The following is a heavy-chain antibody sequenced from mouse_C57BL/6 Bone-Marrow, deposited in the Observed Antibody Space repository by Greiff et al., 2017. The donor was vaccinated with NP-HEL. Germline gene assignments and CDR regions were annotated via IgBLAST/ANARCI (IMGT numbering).Heavy chain of an antibody. V-gene: IGHV5-6*01. CDR2: ISRGGSST. D-gene: IGHD2-4*01. Sequence: EVKLMESGGDLVKPGGSLKLSCAASGFTFSSYGLSWVRQTPDKRLEWVATISRGGSSTYYPDSVKGRFTISRDNAKNTLYLQMSSLKSEDTAMYYCASPYDYDVAWFAYWGQGTLVTVSA. CDR3: ASPYDYDVAWFAY. J-gene: IGHJ3*01. CDR1: GFTFSSYG.